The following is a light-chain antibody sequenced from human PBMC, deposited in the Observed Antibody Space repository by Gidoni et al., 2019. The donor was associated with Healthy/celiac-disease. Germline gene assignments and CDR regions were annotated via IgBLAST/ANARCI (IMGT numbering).Light chain of an antibody. CDR2: DAS. CDR3: QQRSNWPRT. Sequence: EIVSTQSPATLSLSPGERATLSCRASQSVSTYLAWYQQKPGQAPRLLIYDASNRATGIPARFSGSGSGTDFTLTISRLEPEDFAVYYCQQRSNWPRTFGQGTKVEIK. J-gene: IGKJ1*01. CDR1: QSVSTY. V-gene: IGKV3-11*01.